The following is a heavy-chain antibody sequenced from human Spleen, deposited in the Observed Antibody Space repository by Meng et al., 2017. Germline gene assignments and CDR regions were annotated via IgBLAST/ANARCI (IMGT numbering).Heavy chain of an antibody. CDR1: GYTFTSYA. CDR3: ARPSIVGATFDY. V-gene: IGHV1-3*01. D-gene: IGHD1-26*01. CDR2: INAGNGNT. J-gene: IGHJ4*02. Sequence: QVRLVQSGAEVKKPGASVKVSCKASGYTFTSYAMHWVRQAPGQRLEWMGWINAGNGNTKYSQKFQGRVTITRDTSASTAYMELSSLRSEDTAVYYCARPSIVGATFDYWGQGTLVTVSS.